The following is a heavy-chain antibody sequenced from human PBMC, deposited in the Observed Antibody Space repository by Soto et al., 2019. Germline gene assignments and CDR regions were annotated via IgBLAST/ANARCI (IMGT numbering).Heavy chain of an antibody. D-gene: IGHD3-3*01. J-gene: IGHJ4*02. Sequence: AGSLCLSCAASGFTFSIDDMHRVRQAPGRGVVGVAVISYDGSNKYYAHSVKGRLTISIDNAKNSLYLHMNSLRAEDTAVYYFASIYFCRGYSLDYWGPGTLVTV. CDR1: GFTFSIDD. CDR2: ISYDGSNK. V-gene: IGHV3-30-3*01. CDR3: ASIYFCRGYSLDY.